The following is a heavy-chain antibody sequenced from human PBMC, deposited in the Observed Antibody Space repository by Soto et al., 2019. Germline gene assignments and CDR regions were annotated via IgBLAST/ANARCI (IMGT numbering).Heavy chain of an antibody. Sequence: GGSLRLSCAASGFTFSSYSMNWVRQAPGKGLEWVSSISSSSSYIYYADSVEGRFTISRDNAKNSLYLQMNSLRAEDTAVYYCARDYYGSGGFDIWGQGTMVTVSS. V-gene: IGHV3-21*01. CDR3: ARDYYGSGGFDI. CDR2: ISSSSSYI. CDR1: GFTFSSYS. J-gene: IGHJ3*02. D-gene: IGHD3-10*01.